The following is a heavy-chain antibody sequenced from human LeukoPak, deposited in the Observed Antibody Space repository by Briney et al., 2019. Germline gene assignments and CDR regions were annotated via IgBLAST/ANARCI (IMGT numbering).Heavy chain of an antibody. CDR2: ISWNSGSI. D-gene: IGHD5-12*01. V-gene: IGHV3-9*01. Sequence: PGGSLRLSCAASGFTFDDYAMHWVRQAPGKGLEWVSGISWNSGSIGYADSVKGRFTISRDNAKKSLYLQMNSLRAEDTALYYCAKDIAYSGYGYGVDVWGQGTTVTVSS. CDR1: GFTFDDYA. CDR3: AKDIAYSGYGYGVDV. J-gene: IGHJ6*02.